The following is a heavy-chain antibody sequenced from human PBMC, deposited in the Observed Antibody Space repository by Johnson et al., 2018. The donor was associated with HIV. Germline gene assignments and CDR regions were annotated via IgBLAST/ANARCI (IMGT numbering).Heavy chain of an antibody. Sequence: VQLVESGGGVVQPGRSLRLSCAASGFTFSIVWMHWVRQAPGKGLEWVSVIYSGGSTYYADSVKGRFTISRDNSKNTLYLQMNSLRAEDTAVYYCTALWAAAGDAFDIWGQGTMVTVSS. CDR1: GFTFSIVW. D-gene: IGHD6-13*01. CDR2: IYSGGST. V-gene: IGHV3-66*01. J-gene: IGHJ3*02. CDR3: TALWAAAGDAFDI.